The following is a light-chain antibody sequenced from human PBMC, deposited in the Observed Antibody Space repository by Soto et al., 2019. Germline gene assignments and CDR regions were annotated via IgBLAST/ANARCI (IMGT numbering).Light chain of an antibody. V-gene: IGKV3-20*01. Sequence: EIVLTQSPGTLSLSPGERATLSCRASLSISNNHLAWYQQKPGQTPRLLIYAASSRATGIPDRFSGSGSGTDFTLSISRLEPEDFAVYYCQHYGNSPFTFGPGTKVDIK. CDR3: QHYGNSPFT. CDR1: LSISNNH. CDR2: AAS. J-gene: IGKJ3*01.